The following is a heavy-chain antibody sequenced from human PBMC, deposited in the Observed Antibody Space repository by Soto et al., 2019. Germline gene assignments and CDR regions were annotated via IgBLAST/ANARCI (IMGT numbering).Heavy chain of an antibody. Sequence: SLTCAVSGGSISSSNWWSWVRQPPGKGLEWIGEIYHSGSTNYNPSLKSRVTISVDKSKNQFSLKVSSVTAADTAVYYCARVSVAGKRFDYWGQGTLVTVSS. CDR3: ARVSVAGKRFDY. CDR2: IYHSGST. V-gene: IGHV4-4*02. J-gene: IGHJ4*02. CDR1: GGSISSSNW. D-gene: IGHD6-19*01.